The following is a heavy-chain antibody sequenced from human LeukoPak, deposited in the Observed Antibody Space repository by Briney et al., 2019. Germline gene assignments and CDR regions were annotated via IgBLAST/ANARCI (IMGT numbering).Heavy chain of an antibody. CDR3: AKRTSSGWYYFDY. CDR2: IGNSGDNT. J-gene: IGHJ4*02. Sequence: GGSLRLSCAASGFTFSSYAMSWVRQAPGKGLEWVSSIGNSGDNTYYADSVKGRFTISRDNSKNTMYLQMNSLRAEDTAVYYCAKRTSSGWYYFDYWGQGTLATVSS. V-gene: IGHV3-23*01. CDR1: GFTFSSYA. D-gene: IGHD6-19*01.